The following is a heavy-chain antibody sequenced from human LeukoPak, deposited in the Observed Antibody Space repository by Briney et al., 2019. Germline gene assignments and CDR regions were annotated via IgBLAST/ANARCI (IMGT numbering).Heavy chain of an antibody. D-gene: IGHD3-9*01. CDR3: ARGYYDILTGYYNWFDP. CDR2: IYYSGST. J-gene: IGHJ5*02. CDR1: GGSISSYY. V-gene: IGHV4-59*01. Sequence: PSETLSLTCTVSGGSISSYYWGWIRQPPGKGLEWIGYIYYSGSTNYNPCLKSRVTISVDTSKNQFSLKLSSVAAADTAVYYCARGYYDILTGYYNWFDPWGQGTLVTVSS.